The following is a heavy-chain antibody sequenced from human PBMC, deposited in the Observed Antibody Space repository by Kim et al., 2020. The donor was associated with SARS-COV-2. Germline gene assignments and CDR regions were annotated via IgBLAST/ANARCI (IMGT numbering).Heavy chain of an antibody. V-gene: IGHV4-39*01. Sequence: SETLSLTCTVSGGSISSSSYYWGWIRQPPGKGLEWIGSIYYSGSTYYNPSLKSRVTISVDTSKNQFSLKLSSVTAADTAVYYCARLRGGSGYDSDFDYWGQGTLVTVSS. J-gene: IGHJ4*02. CDR1: GGSISSSSYY. D-gene: IGHD5-12*01. CDR3: ARLRGGSGYDSDFDY. CDR2: IYYSGST.